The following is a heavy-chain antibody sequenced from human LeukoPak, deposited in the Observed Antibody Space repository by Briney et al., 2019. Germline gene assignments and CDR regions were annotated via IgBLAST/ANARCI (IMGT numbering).Heavy chain of an antibody. CDR1: GGSISSYY. CDR3: AGGGRRGLVTAYYFDY. Sequence: PSETLSLTCTVSGGSISSYYWSWIRQPPAKGLEWIGYIYYSGSTNYNPSLKSRVTISVDTSKNQFSLKLSSVTVADTAVYYCAGGGRRGLVTAYYFDYWGQGTLVTVSS. V-gene: IGHV4-59*01. D-gene: IGHD3/OR15-3a*01. CDR2: IYYSGST. J-gene: IGHJ4*02.